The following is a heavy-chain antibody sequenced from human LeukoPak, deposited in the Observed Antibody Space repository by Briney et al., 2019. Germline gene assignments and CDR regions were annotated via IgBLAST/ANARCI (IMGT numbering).Heavy chain of an antibody. V-gene: IGHV3-23*01. Sequence: HLGGSLRLSCSASGFTFTTYGMNWVRQAPGKGLEWVSGIGGSGVRTYYADSVKGRFTISRDNSKNTLYLQMNSLRAEDTAVYYCAKDTFLVRGASGVDYYYIDVWGKGTTVTISS. CDR2: IGGSGVRT. CDR3: AKDTFLVRGASGVDYYYIDV. CDR1: GFTFTTYG. D-gene: IGHD3-10*01. J-gene: IGHJ6*03.